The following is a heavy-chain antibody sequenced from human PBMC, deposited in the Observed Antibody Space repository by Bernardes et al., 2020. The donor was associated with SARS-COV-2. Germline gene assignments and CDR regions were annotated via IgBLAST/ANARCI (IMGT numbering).Heavy chain of an antibody. V-gene: IGHV4-4*07. CDR3: ASGSSGYYQFDY. J-gene: IGHJ4*02. CDR2: IYSSGYT. Sequence: SETLSLTCAVSGGSISSYYWSWIRQPAGKGLAWIGRIYSSGYTNYNPSLKSRVTMSVDTSKNQFSLKLSSVTAADTAVYYCASGSSGYYQFDYWGQGTLVTVSS. D-gene: IGHD3-22*01. CDR1: GGSISSYY.